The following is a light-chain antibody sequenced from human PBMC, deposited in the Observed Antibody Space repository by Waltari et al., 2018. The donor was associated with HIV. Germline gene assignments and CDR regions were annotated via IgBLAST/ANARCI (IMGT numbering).Light chain of an antibody. CDR2: ENT. V-gene: IGLV2-23*01. CDR3: CSYAGSRSWV. Sequence: QSALTQPASVSGSPGQSITISCTGTSSDVGSYNLVSWYQQHPGKAPKLMIYENTKGPSGVSNRFSGSKSGNTASLTISGLQAEDEAEYYCCSYAGSRSWVFGGGTMLTVL. J-gene: IGLJ3*02. CDR1: SSDVGSYNL.